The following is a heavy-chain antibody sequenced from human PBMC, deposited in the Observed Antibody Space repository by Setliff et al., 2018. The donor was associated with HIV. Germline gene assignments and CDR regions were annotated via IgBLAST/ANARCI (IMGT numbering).Heavy chain of an antibody. V-gene: IGHV4-4*08. Sequence: SQTLSLTCTVSGGSISGYYWSWIRQPPGKGLEWIAYIHTGGNTNYNPSLKSRVTILVDTSRNQFSLRLSSVTAADTAAYFCARMTTRAFDIWGQGTMVTVSS. J-gene: IGHJ3*02. CDR3: ARMTTRAFDI. D-gene: IGHD4-17*01. CDR1: GGSISGYY. CDR2: IHTGGNT.